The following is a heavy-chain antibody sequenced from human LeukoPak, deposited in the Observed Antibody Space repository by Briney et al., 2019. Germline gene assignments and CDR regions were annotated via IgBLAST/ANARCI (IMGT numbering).Heavy chain of an antibody. CDR3: ARLYYDSSGQYYFDY. CDR2: VYYSGST. J-gene: IGHJ4*02. V-gene: IGHV4-59*11. CDR1: GDSISSHY. Sequence: LETLSLTCTVSGDSISSHYWSWIRQPPGKGLEWIGYVYYSGSTNYNPSLKSRVTISVDTSKNQFSLKLSSVTAADAAMYYCARLYYDSSGQYYFDYWGQGTLVTVSS. D-gene: IGHD3-22*01.